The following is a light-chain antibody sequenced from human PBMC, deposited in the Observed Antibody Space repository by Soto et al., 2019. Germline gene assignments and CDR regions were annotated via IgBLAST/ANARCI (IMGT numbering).Light chain of an antibody. CDR3: QQSYRIPPT. CDR1: QSISS. CDR2: AAS. Sequence: DIQITQSPSSLSASVGDRVTITCRASQSISSLNWYQQKPGKAPKFLIYAASSLQTGVPSRFSGSGSGTDFTLTISSLQPEDFATYYCQQSYRIPPTFGQGTKVDIK. V-gene: IGKV1-39*01. J-gene: IGKJ1*01.